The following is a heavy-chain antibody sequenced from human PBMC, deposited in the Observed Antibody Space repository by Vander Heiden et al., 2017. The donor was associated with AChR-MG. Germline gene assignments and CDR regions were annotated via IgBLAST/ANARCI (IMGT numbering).Heavy chain of an antibody. CDR1: GFSFSTYS. J-gene: IGHJ6*02. D-gene: IGHD2-2*01. V-gene: IGHV3-21*01. Sequence: EVQLVESGGGLVKPGGSLRLSCAASGFSFSTYSMNWVRQAPGKGLEWVSSMSHDGTYIYDADSVKGRFTISRDNAKNSLYLQMNSLRAEDTAVYYCAGPLAAIIPADAYYDMDLWGQGTTVTVSS. CDR3: AGPLAAIIPADAYYDMDL. CDR2: MSHDGTYI.